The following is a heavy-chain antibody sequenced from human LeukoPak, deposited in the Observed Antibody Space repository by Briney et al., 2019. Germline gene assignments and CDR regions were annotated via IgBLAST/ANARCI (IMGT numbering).Heavy chain of an antibody. CDR3: AGGPKYYYDSSGYYYDAFDI. Sequence: GGSLRLSCAASGFTLSSYSMNWVRQAPGKGLEWVSSISSSSSYIYYADSVKGRFTISRDNARNSLYLQMNSLRAEDTAVYYCAGGPKYYYDSSGYYYDAFDIWGQGTMVTVSS. CDR2: ISSSSSYI. D-gene: IGHD3-22*01. J-gene: IGHJ3*02. V-gene: IGHV3-21*01. CDR1: GFTLSSYS.